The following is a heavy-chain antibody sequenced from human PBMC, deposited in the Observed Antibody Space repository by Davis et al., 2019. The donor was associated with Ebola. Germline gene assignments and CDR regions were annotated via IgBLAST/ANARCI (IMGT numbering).Heavy chain of an antibody. Sequence: AASVKVSCKASGYTFTSYYMHWVRQAPGQGLEWMGIINPSGGSTSYAQKFQGRVTMTRDTSTSTVYMELSSLRSEDTAVYYCAREEILVVVAARRSSEAYYYYGMDVWGKGTTVTVSS. J-gene: IGHJ6*04. CDR2: INPSGGST. CDR1: GYTFTSYY. V-gene: IGHV1-46*01. D-gene: IGHD2-15*01. CDR3: AREEILVVVAARRSSEAYYYYGMDV.